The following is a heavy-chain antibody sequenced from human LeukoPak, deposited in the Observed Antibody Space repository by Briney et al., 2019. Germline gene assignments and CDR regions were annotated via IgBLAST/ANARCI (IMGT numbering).Heavy chain of an antibody. CDR2: IKSKTDGATT. J-gene: IGHJ3*02. CDR3: AKDPNYYDTNAFDT. D-gene: IGHD3-22*01. CDR1: EFTFINAW. V-gene: IGHV3-15*01. Sequence: PGGSLRPSCAASEFTFINAWMSWVRRAPGKGLEWVGRIKSKTDGATTDYAAPVKGRFTISRDDSKSILYLQLNSAKTEDTAVYHCAKDPNYYDTNAFDTWGQGTMVTVSS.